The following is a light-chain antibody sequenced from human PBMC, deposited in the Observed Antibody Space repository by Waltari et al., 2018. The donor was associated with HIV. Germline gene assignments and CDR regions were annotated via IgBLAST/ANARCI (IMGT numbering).Light chain of an antibody. Sequence: EIVLTQSPATLSLSPGERATLSCRASQSVSGYLAWYQQKPGQAPRLLIYDTSNRASGIPARFSGSGSGTDFTLTISSLEPDDFAVYFCHQRSDSLTFGGGTKVEVK. CDR2: DTS. CDR3: HQRSDSLT. CDR1: QSVSGY. V-gene: IGKV3-11*01. J-gene: IGKJ4*01.